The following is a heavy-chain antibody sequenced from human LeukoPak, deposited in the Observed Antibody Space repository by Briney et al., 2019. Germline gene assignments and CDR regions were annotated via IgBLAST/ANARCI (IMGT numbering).Heavy chain of an antibody. Sequence: ASVKVSCKASGYTFTSYYMHWVRQAPGQGLEWMGIINPSGGSTSYAQKFQGRVTMTRDTSTSTVYMGLGSLRSEDTAVYYCATGSGWHYYFDYWGQGTLVTVSS. CDR3: ATGSGWHYYFDY. J-gene: IGHJ4*02. CDR1: GYTFTSYY. V-gene: IGHV1-46*01. CDR2: INPSGGST. D-gene: IGHD6-19*01.